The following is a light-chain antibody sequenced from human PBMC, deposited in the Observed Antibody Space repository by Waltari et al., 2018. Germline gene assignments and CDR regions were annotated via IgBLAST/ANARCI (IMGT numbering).Light chain of an antibody. V-gene: IGLV2-23*02. CDR1: SSDVGGYNL. CDR2: DVS. J-gene: IGLJ1*01. Sequence: QSALTQPASVSGSPGQSITISCTGTSSDVGGYNLVYWYQQHPGKAPKLMIYDVSTRPSGVSNRFSGSKSVNTASLTISGLQAEDEADYYCCSYAGSSTLGGFYVFGTGTKVTVL. CDR3: CSYAGSSTLGGFYV.